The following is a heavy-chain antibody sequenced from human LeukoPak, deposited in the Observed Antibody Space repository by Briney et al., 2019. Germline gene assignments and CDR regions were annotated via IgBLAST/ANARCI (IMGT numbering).Heavy chain of an antibody. CDR3: ARAGGSGSPFYYYYMDV. Sequence: PSETLSLTCTVSGVSISTYYWSWIRQPPGKGLEWIGYIYYSGSTNYNPSLKSRVTISVDTSKNQFSLKLSSVTAADTAVYYCARAGGSGSPFYYYYMDVWGKGTTVTISS. CDR2: IYYSGST. CDR1: GVSISTYY. D-gene: IGHD3-10*01. V-gene: IGHV4-59*01. J-gene: IGHJ6*03.